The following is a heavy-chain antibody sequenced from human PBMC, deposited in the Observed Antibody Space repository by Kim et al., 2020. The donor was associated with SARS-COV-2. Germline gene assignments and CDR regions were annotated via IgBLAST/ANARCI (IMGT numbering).Heavy chain of an antibody. Sequence: GESLKISCKGSGYSFTSYWIGWVRQMPGKGLEWMGIIYPGDSDTRYSPSFQGQVTISADKSISTAYLQWSSLKASDTAMYYCARQGLLWFGELPTGPPPDWFDPWGQGTLVTVSS. CDR1: GYSFTSYW. CDR2: IYPGDSDT. CDR3: ARQGLLWFGELPTGPPPDWFDP. V-gene: IGHV5-51*01. J-gene: IGHJ5*02. D-gene: IGHD3-10*01.